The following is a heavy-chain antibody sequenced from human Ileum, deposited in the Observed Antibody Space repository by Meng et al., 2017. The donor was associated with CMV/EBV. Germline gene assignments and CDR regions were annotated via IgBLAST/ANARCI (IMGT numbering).Heavy chain of an antibody. D-gene: IGHD2-15*01. CDR1: GGSITSGNYY. V-gene: IGHV4-30-4*08. CDR2: IYYSGSP. Sequence: QVQLQVSGPGLVKPSQTLSLTCTVSGGSITSGNYYWSWIRQPPGRGLEWIGYIYYSGSPYYKPSLKSRVTISLDTSKNQFSLNLRSVTATDSAVYHCVRQVVAASFDYWGQGALVTVSS. CDR3: VRQVVAASFDY. J-gene: IGHJ4*02.